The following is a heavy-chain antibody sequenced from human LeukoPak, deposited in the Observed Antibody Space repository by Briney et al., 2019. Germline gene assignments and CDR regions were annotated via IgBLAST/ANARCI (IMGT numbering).Heavy chain of an antibody. CDR1: GFTFGDYA. CDR2: IRSKAYGGTT. Sequence: GGSLRLSCTASGFTFGDYAMSWVRQAPGKGLEWVGFIRSKAYGGTTEYAASVKGRFTISRDDSKSIAYLQMNSLKTEDTAVYYCTILRYGDYDAIDYWGQGTLVTVSS. CDR3: TILRYGDYDAIDY. V-gene: IGHV3-49*04. J-gene: IGHJ4*02. D-gene: IGHD4-17*01.